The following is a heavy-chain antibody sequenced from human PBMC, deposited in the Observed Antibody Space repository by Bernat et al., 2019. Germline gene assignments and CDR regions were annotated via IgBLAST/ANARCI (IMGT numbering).Heavy chain of an antibody. D-gene: IGHD3-10*01. CDR1: GDSITTDY. Sequence: QVQLQESGPGLVKPSETLSLTCTVSGDSITTDYWSWIRQPPGKGLEYIGYIYHSGSANYNPSLKSRVTISVDTSKNQFSLKLSSVTAADTAVYYCARIHYYGSGTIPPYFDYWGQGTLVTVSS. V-gene: IGHV4-59*08. CDR3: ARIHYYGSGTIPPYFDY. J-gene: IGHJ4*02. CDR2: IYHSGSA.